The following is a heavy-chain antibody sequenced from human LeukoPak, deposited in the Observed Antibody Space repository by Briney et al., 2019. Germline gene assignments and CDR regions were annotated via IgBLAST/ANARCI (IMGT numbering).Heavy chain of an antibody. CDR1: GYTFTSYA. J-gene: IGHJ4*02. CDR3: ARAQKVTAIPIIGAY. V-gene: IGHV1-3*01. D-gene: IGHD2-21*02. CDR2: INADNGNT. Sequence: ASVKVSCKASGYTFTSYAMHWVRQAPGQRLEWMGWINADNGNTKHSQKFQGRVTITRDTSASTAYMELSSLRSEDTAVYYCARAQKVTAIPIIGAYWGQGTLVTVSS.